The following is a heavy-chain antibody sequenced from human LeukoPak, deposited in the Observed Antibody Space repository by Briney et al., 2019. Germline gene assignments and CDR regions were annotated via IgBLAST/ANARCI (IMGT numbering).Heavy chain of an antibody. CDR3: ARDKGGNCGSDCYHYGDDY. Sequence: PGGSLRLSCAASGFIFNTYSMSWVRQTPGKGLECVSSITTRGTYQYYADSVKGRFTISRDNAKNSLHLQMNSLRVEDTAVYYCARDKGGNCGSDCYHYGDDYWGQGTLVTVSS. D-gene: IGHD2-21*02. J-gene: IGHJ4*02. V-gene: IGHV3-21*01. CDR1: GFIFNTYS. CDR2: ITTRGTYQ.